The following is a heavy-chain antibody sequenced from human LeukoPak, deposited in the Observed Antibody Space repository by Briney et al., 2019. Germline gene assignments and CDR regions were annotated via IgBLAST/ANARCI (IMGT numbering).Heavy chain of an antibody. J-gene: IGHJ6*02. V-gene: IGHV1-69*13. CDR1: GGTFSSYA. Sequence: ASVKVSCKASGGTFSSYAISWVRQAPGQGLEWMGGIIPIFGTANYAQKFQGRVTITADESTSTAYMELSSLRSEDTAVDYCARVDTAMEGLDYYYGMDVWGQGTTVTVSS. CDR2: IIPIFGTA. D-gene: IGHD5-18*01. CDR3: ARVDTAMEGLDYYYGMDV.